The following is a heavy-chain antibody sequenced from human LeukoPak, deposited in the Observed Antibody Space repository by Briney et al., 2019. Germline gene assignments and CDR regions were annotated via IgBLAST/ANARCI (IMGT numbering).Heavy chain of an antibody. V-gene: IGHV1-69*05. CDR3: ASRSVLMVYAPDAFDI. J-gene: IGHJ3*02. D-gene: IGHD2-8*01. CDR2: IIPIFGIA. Sequence: ASVKVSCKASGGTFSSYAISWVRQAPGQGLEWMGGIIPIFGIANYAQKFQGRVTITTDESTSTAYMELSSLRSEDTAVYYCASRSVLMVYAPDAFDIWGQGTMVTVSS. CDR1: GGTFSSYA.